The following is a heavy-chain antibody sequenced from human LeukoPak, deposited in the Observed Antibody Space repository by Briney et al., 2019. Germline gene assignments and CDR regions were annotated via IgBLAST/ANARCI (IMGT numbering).Heavy chain of an antibody. CDR3: ARGTGQAEYFDY. CDR2: IYYSGST. CDR1: GGSISSYY. D-gene: IGHD1-1*01. Sequence: SETLSLTCTVSGGSISSYYWSWIRQPPGKGLEWIAYIYYSGSTNYNPSLKSRVTISVDTSKNQFSLKLSSVTAADTAVYYCARGTGQAEYFDYWGQGTLVTVSS. V-gene: IGHV4-59*12. J-gene: IGHJ4*02.